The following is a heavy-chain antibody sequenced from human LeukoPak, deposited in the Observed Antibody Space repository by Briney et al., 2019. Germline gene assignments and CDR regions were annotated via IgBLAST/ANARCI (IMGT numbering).Heavy chain of an antibody. CDR1: GYTFTSYG. V-gene: IGHV1-18*01. CDR2: ISAYNGNT. Sequence: ASVKVSCTASGYTFTSYGLNWVRQAPGQGLEWMGWISAYNGNTNYAQRLQGRVTMTTDTSTSTAYMELRSLRSDDTAVYYCARARGAGDFDYWGQGTLVTVSS. D-gene: IGHD7-27*01. CDR3: ARARGAGDFDY. J-gene: IGHJ4*02.